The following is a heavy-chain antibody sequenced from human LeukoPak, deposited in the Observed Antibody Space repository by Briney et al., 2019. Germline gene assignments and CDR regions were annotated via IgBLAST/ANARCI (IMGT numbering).Heavy chain of an antibody. Sequence: ASVKVSCKASGYTFTSYDINWVRQATGQGLEWMGWMNPNSGNTGYAQKFQGRVTMTRNTSISTAYMELSSLRSEDTAVYYCATNSDFWSGQIDYWGQGTLVTVSS. V-gene: IGHV1-8*01. CDR1: GYTFTSYD. D-gene: IGHD3-3*01. CDR3: ATNSDFWSGQIDY. J-gene: IGHJ4*02. CDR2: MNPNSGNT.